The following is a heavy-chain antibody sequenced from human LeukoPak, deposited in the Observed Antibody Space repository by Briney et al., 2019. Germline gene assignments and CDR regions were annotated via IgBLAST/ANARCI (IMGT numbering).Heavy chain of an antibody. CDR1: GFAFKNAW. CDR3: AKGSRYCSGGSCLS. CDR2: ISGSGGST. J-gene: IGHJ5*02. Sequence: GGSLRLSCAASGFAFKNAWMSWVRQAPGKGLEWVSAISGSGGSTYYADSVKGRFTISRDNSKNTLYLQMNSLRAEDTAVYYCAKGSRYCSGGSCLSWGQGTLVTVSS. D-gene: IGHD2-15*01. V-gene: IGHV3-23*01.